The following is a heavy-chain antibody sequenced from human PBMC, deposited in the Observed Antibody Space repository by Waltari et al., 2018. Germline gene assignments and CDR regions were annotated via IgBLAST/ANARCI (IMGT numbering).Heavy chain of an antibody. Sequence: QVQLQESGPGLVKPSETLSLTCTVSGYSISSGYYWGWIRQPPGKGLEWIGSIYHSGSTYYNPSLKSRVTISVDTSKNQFSLKLSSVTAADTAVYYCARLSRRRTSGLVPAGYPDYWGQGTLVTVSS. V-gene: IGHV4-38-2*02. J-gene: IGHJ4*02. CDR3: ARLSRRRTSGLVPAGYPDY. CDR2: IYHSGST. CDR1: GYSISSGYY. D-gene: IGHD2-2*01.